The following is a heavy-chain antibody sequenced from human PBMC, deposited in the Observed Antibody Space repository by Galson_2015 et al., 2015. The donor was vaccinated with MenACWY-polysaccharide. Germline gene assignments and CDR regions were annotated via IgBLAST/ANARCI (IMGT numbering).Heavy chain of an antibody. Sequence: SVKVSCKASGYTFTGYYMHWVRQAPGQGLEWMGWINPNSGGTNYAQKFQGRVTMTRDTSISTAYMELSRLRSDDTAVYYCARERRRGVSQPYSSSSGYYFDYWGQGTLVTVSS. D-gene: IGHD6-6*01. J-gene: IGHJ4*02. CDR1: GYTFTGYY. CDR3: ARERRRGVSQPYSSSSGYYFDY. CDR2: INPNSGGT. V-gene: IGHV1-2*02.